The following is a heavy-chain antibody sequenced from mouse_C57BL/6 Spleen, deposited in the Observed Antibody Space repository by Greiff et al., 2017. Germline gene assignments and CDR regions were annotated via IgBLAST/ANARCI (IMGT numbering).Heavy chain of an antibody. D-gene: IGHD2-2*01. CDR3: ARWEGYDGY. CDR1: GYTFTSYW. CDR2: IDPSDSYT. J-gene: IGHJ2*01. Sequence: VQLQQPGAELVRPGTSVKLSCKASGYTFTSYWMHWVKQRPGQGLEWIGVIDPSDSYTNYNQKFKGKATLTVDTSSSTAYMQLSSLTSEDSAVYYCARWEGYDGYWGQGTTRTVSS. V-gene: IGHV1-59*01.